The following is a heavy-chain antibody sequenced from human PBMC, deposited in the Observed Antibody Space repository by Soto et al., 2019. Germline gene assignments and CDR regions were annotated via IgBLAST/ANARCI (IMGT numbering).Heavy chain of an antibody. CDR2: IIPIFGTA. Sequence: SVKVSCKASGGTFSSYAISWVRQAPGQGLEWMGGIIPIFGTANYAQKFQGRVTITADESTSTAYMELSSLRSEDTAVYYCASGDMAAAGTDYWGQGTLVTVSS. D-gene: IGHD6-13*01. V-gene: IGHV1-69*13. CDR1: GGTFSSYA. CDR3: ASGDMAAAGTDY. J-gene: IGHJ4*02.